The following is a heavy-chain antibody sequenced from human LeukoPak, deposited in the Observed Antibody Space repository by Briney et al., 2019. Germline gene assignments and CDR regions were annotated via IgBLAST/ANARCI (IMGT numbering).Heavy chain of an antibody. J-gene: IGHJ4*02. CDR1: GFTFSSYG. CDR3: AKDYGILWFGELDY. Sequence: PGGSLRLSCAASGFTFSSYGMHWVRQAPGKGLEWVAVISYDGSNKYYADSVKGRFTISRDNSKSTLYLQMNSLRAEDTAVYYCAKDYGILWFGELDYWGQGTLVTVSS. V-gene: IGHV3-30*18. D-gene: IGHD3-10*01. CDR2: ISYDGSNK.